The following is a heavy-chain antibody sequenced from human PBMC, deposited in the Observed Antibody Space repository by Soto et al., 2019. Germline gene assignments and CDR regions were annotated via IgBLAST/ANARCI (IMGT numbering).Heavy chain of an antibody. D-gene: IGHD3-22*01. J-gene: IGHJ4*02. CDR2: IDPSDSQT. CDR3: ARQIYDSDTGPNFQYYFDS. Sequence: LKNSCRGSEDSCAGYWITWVRKKPGKGLEWMGRIDPSDSQTYYSPSFRGHVTISVTKSITTVFLQWSSLRASDTAMYYCARQIYDSDTGPNFQYYFDSWGQGTPVTVSS. V-gene: IGHV5-10-1*01. CDR1: EDSCAGYW.